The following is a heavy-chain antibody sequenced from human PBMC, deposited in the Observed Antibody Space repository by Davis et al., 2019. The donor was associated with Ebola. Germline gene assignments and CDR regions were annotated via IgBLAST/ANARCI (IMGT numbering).Heavy chain of an antibody. D-gene: IGHD2-8*02. V-gene: IGHV1-8*01. CDR2: MNPDSGNT. CDR1: GYIFTSND. J-gene: IGHJ4*02. Sequence: ASVKVSCKASGYIFTSNDINWVRQATGQGLEWMGWMNPDSGNTGYASKFQGRVTMTRNNSITTAYMELSSLTSEDTAVYYCASRVEEYCTGGVCYTDYWGQGTLVTVSS. CDR3: ASRVEEYCTGGVCYTDY.